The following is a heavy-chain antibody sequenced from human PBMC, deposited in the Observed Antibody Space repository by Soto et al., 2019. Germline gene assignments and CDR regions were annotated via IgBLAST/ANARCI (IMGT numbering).Heavy chain of an antibody. J-gene: IGHJ5*02. CDR1: GGSFSGYY. V-gene: IGHV4-34*01. Sequence: SETLSLTCAVYGGSFSGYYWSWIRQPPGKGLEWIGEINHSGSTNYNPSLKSRVTISVDTSKNQFSLKLSSVTAADTAMYYCARERDGYNYGWFDHWGQGTLVTVSS. CDR3: ARERDGYNYGWFDH. D-gene: IGHD5-12*01. CDR2: INHSGST.